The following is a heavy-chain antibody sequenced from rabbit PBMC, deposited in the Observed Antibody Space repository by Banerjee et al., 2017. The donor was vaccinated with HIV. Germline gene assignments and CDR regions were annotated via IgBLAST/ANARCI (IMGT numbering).Heavy chain of an antibody. V-gene: IGHV1S47*01. J-gene: IGHJ4*01. D-gene: IGHD4-1*01. CDR3: ARETSSGWGVVSYYFNL. CDR1: GFDFSSNA. CDR2: IYNGDGST. Sequence: QEQLVESGGGLVQPEGSLTLTCKASGFDFSSNAMCWVRQAPGKRPEWIACIYNGDGSTYYASWVNGRSTISRSTSLNTVTLQMTSLTAADTATYFCARETSSGWGVVSYYFNLWGPGTLVTVS.